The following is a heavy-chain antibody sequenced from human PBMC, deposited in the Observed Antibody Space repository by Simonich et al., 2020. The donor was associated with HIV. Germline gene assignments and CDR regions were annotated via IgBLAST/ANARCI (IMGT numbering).Heavy chain of an antibody. J-gene: IGHJ4*02. CDR2: INPNSGGT. D-gene: IGHD5-18*01. Sequence: QVQLVQSGAEVKKPGASVKVSCKASGYTFTGYYMHWVRQASGQGLEWKDWINPNSGGTNTAQKCQGRVTLTRDTAVSTAYRRRSRLRSDDTAVYYCARQGPTNVDRAMVTELGFDYWGQGTLVTVSS. V-gene: IGHV1-2*02. CDR3: ARQGPTNVDRAMVTELGFDY. CDR1: GYTFTGYY.